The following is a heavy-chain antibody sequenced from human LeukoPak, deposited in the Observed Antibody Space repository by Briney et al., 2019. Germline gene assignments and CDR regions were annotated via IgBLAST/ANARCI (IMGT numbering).Heavy chain of an antibody. V-gene: IGHV1-69*04. CDR1: GGTFRSYA. D-gene: IGHD3-22*01. CDR2: IIPILGIA. J-gene: IGHJ4*02. CDR3: ARGRPGRLLHRWGYFDY. Sequence: SVKVSCKASGGTFRSYAISWVRQAPGQVLEWMGRIIPILGIANYAQKFQGRVTITADKSTSTAYMGLSSLRSEDTAVYYCARGRPGRLLHRWGYFDYWGQGTLVTVSS.